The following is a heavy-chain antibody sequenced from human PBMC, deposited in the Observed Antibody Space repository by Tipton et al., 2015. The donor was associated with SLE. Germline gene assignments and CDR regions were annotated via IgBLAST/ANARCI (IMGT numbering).Heavy chain of an antibody. CDR1: GGSISTSSYY. CDR3: ARLSGYDNYYGMDV. D-gene: IGHD5-12*01. J-gene: IGHJ6*02. CDR2: VYYTGNT. V-gene: IGHV4-39*07. Sequence: TLSLTCTVSGGSISTSSYYWGWIRQPPGKGLEWIGHVYYTGNTFYSPSLKSRVTISVGRSRNQFSLKLSSVTAADTAIYYCARLSGYDNYYGMDVWGQGTTVTVSS.